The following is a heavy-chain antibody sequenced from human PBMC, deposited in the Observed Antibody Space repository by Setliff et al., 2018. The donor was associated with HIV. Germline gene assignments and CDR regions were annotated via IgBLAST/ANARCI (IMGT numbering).Heavy chain of an antibody. Sequence: SETLSLTCTVSGGSISSSSYFWGWIRQPPGKGLEWIGSVYYSGNNYYNPSLKSRVTISVDTSKNQFSLKLSSVTAADTAVYYCARQRSGYNYPYYYPYYMDVGGKGATVTVSS. J-gene: IGHJ6*03. CDR2: VYYSGNN. V-gene: IGHV4-39*01. CDR1: GGSISSSSYF. CDR3: ARQRSGYNYPYYYPYYMDV. D-gene: IGHD5-12*01.